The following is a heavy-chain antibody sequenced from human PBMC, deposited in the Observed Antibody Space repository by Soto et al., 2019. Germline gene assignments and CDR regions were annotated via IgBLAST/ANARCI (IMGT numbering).Heavy chain of an antibody. CDR3: ARDVDGYSQFAV. D-gene: IGHD4-4*01. J-gene: IGHJ4*02. Sequence: PSETLSLTCSVSGASVTRDGNCWTWIRQPPGKGLEFVASIYHGGSTFYNPSLRSRVTISLDRSKNQFSLKLTSVTAADTAVYYFARDVDGYSQFAVCGQRTLVTASS. CDR1: GASVTRDGNC. V-gene: IGHV4-30-2*01. CDR2: IYHGGST.